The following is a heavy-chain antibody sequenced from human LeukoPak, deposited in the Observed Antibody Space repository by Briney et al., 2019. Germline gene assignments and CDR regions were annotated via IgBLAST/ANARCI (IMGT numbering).Heavy chain of an antibody. Sequence: ASVKVSCKASGYTFTNFDINWVRQATGQGLEWMRWMNPKTGNAGYAQKFQGRVTITWDASISTAYMDLSSLRSEDTAVYYCARVGYSNSYDYWGQGTLVTVSS. D-gene: IGHD4-11*01. CDR1: GYTFTNFD. J-gene: IGHJ4*02. V-gene: IGHV1-8*03. CDR2: MNPKTGNA. CDR3: ARVGYSNSYDY.